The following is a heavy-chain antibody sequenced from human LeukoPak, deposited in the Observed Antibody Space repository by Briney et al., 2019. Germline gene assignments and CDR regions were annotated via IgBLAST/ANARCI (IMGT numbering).Heavy chain of an antibody. D-gene: IGHD6-13*01. CDR1: AYTFTSYG. CDR3: AREWGYSSSTPRPLYYYYMDV. CDR2: ISAYNGNT. J-gene: IGHJ6*03. V-gene: IGHV1-18*01. Sequence: GASVQVSCKASAYTFTSYGISWVRQAPGQGLEWMGWISAYNGNTNYAQKLQGRVTMTTDTSTSTAYMELRSLRSDDTAVYYCAREWGYSSSTPRPLYYYYMDVWGKGTTVTVSS.